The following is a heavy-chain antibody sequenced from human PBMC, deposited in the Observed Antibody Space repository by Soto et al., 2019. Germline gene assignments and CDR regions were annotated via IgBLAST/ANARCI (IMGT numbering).Heavy chain of an antibody. Sequence: QVQLQQWGAGLLKPSEPLSLTCAVYGGSFSGYYWRWIRQPPGKGLEWIGEINHSGSTNYNPALKRRVTISVDTSKNQFSLKLSSVTAADTAVYYCARVGHSSSGLFDPWRHGTLVTVSS. CDR1: GGSFSGYY. CDR2: INHSGST. D-gene: IGHD6-6*01. J-gene: IGHJ5*02. V-gene: IGHV4-34*01. CDR3: ARVGHSSSGLFDP.